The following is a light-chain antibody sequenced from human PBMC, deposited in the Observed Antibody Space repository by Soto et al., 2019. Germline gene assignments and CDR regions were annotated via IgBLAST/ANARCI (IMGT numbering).Light chain of an antibody. CDR1: QSVSSSY. J-gene: IGKJ2*01. CDR3: QQYGSSPRRSYT. V-gene: IGKV3-20*01. CDR2: GAS. Sequence: EIVLTQSPGTLSLSPGERATLSCRASQSVSSSYLAWYHQKPGQAPRLLIYGASSRATGIPDRFSGSGSGTDFTLTSSSLAPEDFAVFYCQQYGSSPRRSYTLGQGTKRELK.